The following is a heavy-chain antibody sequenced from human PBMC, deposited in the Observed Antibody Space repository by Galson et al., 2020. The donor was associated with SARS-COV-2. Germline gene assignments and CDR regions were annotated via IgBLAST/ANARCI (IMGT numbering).Heavy chain of an antibody. J-gene: IGHJ6*03. Sequence: GGSLRLSCAASGFTFSSYGMHWVRQAPGKGLEWVAVISYDGSNKYYADSVKGRFTISRDNSKNTLYLQMNSLRAEDTAVYYCASTPTYYDILTGYYNPPNYYYYYMDVWGKGTTVTVSS. CDR2: ISYDGSNK. CDR3: ASTPTYYDILTGYYNPPNYYYYYMDV. V-gene: IGHV3-30*03. D-gene: IGHD3-9*01. CDR1: GFTFSSYG.